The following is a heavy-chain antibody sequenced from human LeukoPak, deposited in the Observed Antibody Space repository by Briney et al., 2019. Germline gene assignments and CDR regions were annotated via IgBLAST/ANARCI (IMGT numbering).Heavy chain of an antibody. CDR3: AIDGQQLPHWYFDL. D-gene: IGHD6-13*01. J-gene: IGHJ2*01. CDR2: INTNTGNP. CDR1: GYTFTSYA. V-gene: IGHV7-4-1*02. Sequence: ASVKVSCKASGYTFTSYAMNWVRQAPGQGLEWMGWINTNTGNPTYAQGFTGRFVFSLDTSVSTAYLQISSLKAEDTAVYYCAIDGQQLPHWYFDLWGRGTLVTVSS.